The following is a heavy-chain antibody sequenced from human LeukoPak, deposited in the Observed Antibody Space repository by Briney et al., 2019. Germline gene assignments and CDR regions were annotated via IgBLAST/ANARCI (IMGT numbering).Heavy chain of an antibody. CDR2: MNPNSGNT. J-gene: IGHJ6*03. CDR1: GNTFTGYY. V-gene: IGHV1-8*02. Sequence: ASVKVSCKASGNTFTGYYMHWVRQAPGQGLEWMGWMNPNSGNTGYAQKFQGRVTMTRNTSISTAYMELSSLRSEDTAVYYCARSYGSGSDCMDVWGKGTTVTISS. CDR3: ARSYGSGSDCMDV. D-gene: IGHD3-10*01.